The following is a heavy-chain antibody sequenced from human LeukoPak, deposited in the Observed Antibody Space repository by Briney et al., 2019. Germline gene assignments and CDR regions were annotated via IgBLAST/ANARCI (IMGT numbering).Heavy chain of an antibody. V-gene: IGHV3-30-3*01. Sequence: GRSLRLSCAASGFTFSSYAMHWVRQAPGKGLEWVAVISYDGSNKYYADSVKGRFTISRDNSKNTLYLQMNSLRAEDTAVYYCARDHGYSYGHSSANWFDPWGQGTLVTVSS. CDR2: ISYDGSNK. J-gene: IGHJ5*02. D-gene: IGHD5-18*01. CDR1: GFTFSSYA. CDR3: ARDHGYSYGHSSANWFDP.